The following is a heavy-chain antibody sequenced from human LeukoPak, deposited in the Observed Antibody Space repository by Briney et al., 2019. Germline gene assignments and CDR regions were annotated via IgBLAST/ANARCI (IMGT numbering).Heavy chain of an antibody. Sequence: GESLKISCKVSGYNFPSYWITWVRQVPRKGLEWMGRIAPSDSYTNYNPSFEGHVTMSVEKSITTVYLQWSSLKASDTAMYYCVRQPPGVYDTTQNWFDPWGQGTLVTVSS. CDR1: GYNFPSYW. D-gene: IGHD3-22*01. V-gene: IGHV5-10-1*01. J-gene: IGHJ5*02. CDR3: VRQPPGVYDTTQNWFDP. CDR2: IAPSDSYT.